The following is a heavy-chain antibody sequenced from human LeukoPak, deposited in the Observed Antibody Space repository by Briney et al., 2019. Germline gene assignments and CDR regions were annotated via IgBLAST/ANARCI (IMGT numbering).Heavy chain of an antibody. D-gene: IGHD2-2*01. CDR3: ARVGYCSSTTCYYYFDH. V-gene: IGHV3-33*01. J-gene: IGHJ4*02. CDR2: IWYDGSNK. CDR1: GFTFSSYG. Sequence: GRSLRLSCAASGFTFSSYGMHWVRQAPGKGLEWVAVIWYDGSNKYYADSVQGRFTISRDNSKNTLFLQMNSLRAEDTAVYYCARVGYCSSTTCYYYFDHWGQGTLVTVSS.